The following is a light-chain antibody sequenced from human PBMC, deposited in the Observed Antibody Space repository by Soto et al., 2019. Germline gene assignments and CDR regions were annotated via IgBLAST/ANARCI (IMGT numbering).Light chain of an antibody. Sequence: QSALTQPASVSGSPGQSITISCTGTSSDGGNYKYVSWYQQHPGKAPKLIIYEVSNRPSGVSDRFSGSKSGNTASLTISGLQAEDETDYYCLSYTSRGTYVFGTGTKLTVL. CDR3: LSYTSRGTYV. V-gene: IGLV2-14*01. CDR1: SSDGGNYKY. J-gene: IGLJ1*01. CDR2: EVS.